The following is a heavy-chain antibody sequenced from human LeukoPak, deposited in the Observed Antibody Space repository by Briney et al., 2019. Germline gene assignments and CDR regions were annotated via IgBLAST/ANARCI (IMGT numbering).Heavy chain of an antibody. D-gene: IGHD6-13*01. CDR3: AKASPIAAAGAGYYYGMDV. Sequence: GGSLRLSCAASGFTFSNYAMHWVRQAPGKGLEWVSAISGSGGSTYYADSVKGRFTISRDNSKNTLYLQMNSLRAEDTAVYYCAKASPIAAAGAGYYYGMDVWGQGTTVTVSS. CDR2: ISGSGGST. CDR1: GFTFSNYA. J-gene: IGHJ6*02. V-gene: IGHV3-23*01.